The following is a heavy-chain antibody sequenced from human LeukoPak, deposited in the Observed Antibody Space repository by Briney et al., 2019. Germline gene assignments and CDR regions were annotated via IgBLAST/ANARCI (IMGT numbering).Heavy chain of an antibody. D-gene: IGHD3-22*01. CDR1: GGSISSYY. CDR3: AREGPYYDSSGYFLDY. J-gene: IGHJ4*02. Sequence: SETLSFTCTVSGGSISSYYWSWIRQPPGKGLEWIGYIYYSGSTNYSPSLKSRVTISVDTSKNQFSLKLSSVTAADTAAYYCAREGPYYDSSGYFLDYWGQGTLVTVSS. V-gene: IGHV4-59*01. CDR2: IYYSGST.